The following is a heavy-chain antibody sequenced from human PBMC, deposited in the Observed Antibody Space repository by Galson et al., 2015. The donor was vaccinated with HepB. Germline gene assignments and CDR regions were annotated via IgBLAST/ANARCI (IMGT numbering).Heavy chain of an antibody. V-gene: IGHV4-4*07. CDR1: GGSISTYY. D-gene: IGHD4-23*01. CDR3: ARDHDGNRGFFFSYDY. Sequence: SETLSLTCTVSGGSISTYYWSWIRQRAGKGLEWIGCIYTSGSTDYNPSLKSRVTMSVDTSKNQFSLKLRSVTAADTAVYYCARDHDGNRGFFFSYDYWGQGTLVTVSS. J-gene: IGHJ4*02. CDR2: IYTSGST.